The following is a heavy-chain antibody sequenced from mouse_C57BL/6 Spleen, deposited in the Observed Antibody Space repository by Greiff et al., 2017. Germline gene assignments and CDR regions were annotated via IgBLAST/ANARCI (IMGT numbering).Heavy chain of an antibody. CDR2: INPGSGGT. V-gene: IGHV1-54*01. J-gene: IGHJ1*03. D-gene: IGHD5-1*01. CDR1: GYAFTNYL. CDR3: ARGEYDWYFDV. Sequence: VQLQQSGAELVRPGTSVKVSCKASGYAFTNYLIEWVKQRPGQGLEWIGVINPGSGGTNYNEKFKGKATLTADKSSSTAYMQLSSLTSEDSAVYFCARGEYDWYFDVWGTGTTVTVSS.